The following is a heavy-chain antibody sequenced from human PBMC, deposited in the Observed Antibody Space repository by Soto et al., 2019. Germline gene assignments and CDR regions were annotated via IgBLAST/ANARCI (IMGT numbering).Heavy chain of an antibody. CDR3: ATSYDSSGYDY. CDR2: LSGSGIST. D-gene: IGHD3-22*01. CDR1: GFTFSSYA. V-gene: IGHV3-23*01. Sequence: GGSLRLSCAASGFTFSSYAISWGRQAPGKGLEWVSALSGSGISTYYADTVKGRFTISRDNSRNTLYLQMNSLRAEDTAVYYCATSYDSSGYDYWGQGTLVTVSS. J-gene: IGHJ4*02.